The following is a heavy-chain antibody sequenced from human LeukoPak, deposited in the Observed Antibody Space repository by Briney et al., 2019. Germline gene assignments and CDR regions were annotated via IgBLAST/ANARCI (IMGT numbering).Heavy chain of an antibody. CDR2: ISSSGSTI. D-gene: IGHD6-19*01. CDR1: GFTFSSYE. J-gene: IGHJ5*02. Sequence: GGSLRLSCAASGFTFSSYEMNWVRQAPGRGLEWVSYISSSGSTIYYADSVKGRFTISRDNAKNPLYLQMNSLRAEDTAVYYCAREIAVAGTGVGAFDPWGQGTLVTVSS. V-gene: IGHV3-48*03. CDR3: AREIAVAGTGVGAFDP.